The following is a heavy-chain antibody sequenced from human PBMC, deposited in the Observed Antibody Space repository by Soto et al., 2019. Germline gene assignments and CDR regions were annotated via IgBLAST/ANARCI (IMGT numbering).Heavy chain of an antibody. V-gene: IGHV3-48*02. CDR3: TRDAHYYDSSNYWTRGMDV. D-gene: IGHD3-22*01. Sequence: GGSLRLSCAASGFTFSSYSMNWVRQAPGKGLEWVSYISRGSDTAFYSDSVKGRFTISRDNAKNSLYLQMNSLRDEDTAVYYCTRDAHYYDSSNYWTRGMDVWGQGTTVTVSS. CDR1: GFTFSSYS. J-gene: IGHJ6*02. CDR2: ISRGSDTA.